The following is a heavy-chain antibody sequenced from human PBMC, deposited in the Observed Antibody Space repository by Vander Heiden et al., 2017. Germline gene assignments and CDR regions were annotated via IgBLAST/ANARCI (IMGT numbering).Heavy chain of an antibody. D-gene: IGHD3-22*01. CDR1: VGPFSTSP. CDR3: ARSQDEYYYDSSGYYSGY. J-gene: IGHJ4*02. Sequence: QVQLVQSGAEVKKPGSSVTVSCKASVGPFSTSPITWVRQAPGQGLEWMGGIIPSFGTPNYAQKFQGRVTITADESTSTAYMELSSLRSADTAVYYCARSQDEYYYDSSGYYSGYWGQGTLVTVSS. V-gene: IGHV1-69*01. CDR2: IIPSFGTP.